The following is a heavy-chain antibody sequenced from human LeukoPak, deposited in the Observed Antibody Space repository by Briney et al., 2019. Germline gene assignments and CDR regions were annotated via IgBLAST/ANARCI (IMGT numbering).Heavy chain of an antibody. CDR1: GGTFSSYA. Sequence: GASVKVSCKASGGTFSSYAISWVRPAPGQGLEWMGGIIPIFGTANYAQKFQGRVTITADESTSTAYMELSSLRSEDTAVYYCASSGLGGSGNYHRTWYNWFDPWGQGTLITVSS. CDR2: IIPIFGTA. J-gene: IGHJ5*02. CDR3: ASSGLGGSGNYHRTWYNWFDP. D-gene: IGHD3-10*01. V-gene: IGHV1-69*13.